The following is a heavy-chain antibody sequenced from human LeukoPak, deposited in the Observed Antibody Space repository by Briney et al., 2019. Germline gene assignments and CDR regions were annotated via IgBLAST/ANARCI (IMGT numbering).Heavy chain of an antibody. D-gene: IGHD2-2*01. CDR2: INPNSGGT. V-gene: IGHV1-2*02. Sequence: ASVKVSCKASGYTSTGYYMHWVRQAPGQGLEWMGWINPNSGGTNYAQKFQGRVTMTRDTSISTAYMELSRLRSDDTAVYYCARVGCSSTSCYHWFDPWGQGTLVTVSS. J-gene: IGHJ5*02. CDR1: GYTSTGYY. CDR3: ARVGCSSTSCYHWFDP.